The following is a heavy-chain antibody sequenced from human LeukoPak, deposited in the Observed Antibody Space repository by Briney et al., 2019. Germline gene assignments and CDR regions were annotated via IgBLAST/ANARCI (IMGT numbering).Heavy chain of an antibody. J-gene: IGHJ5*02. Sequence: QRWGSLRLSCAASGFTFSSYWMSWVRQAPGKGLEWVVNIKQDGSEKYYVDSVKGRFTISRDNAKNSLYLQMNSLRAEDTAVYYCARDEGNPVAGTVPRSPAWGQGTLVTVSS. CDR3: ARDEGNPVAGTVPRSPA. CDR1: GFTFSSYW. D-gene: IGHD6-19*01. CDR2: IKQDGSEK. V-gene: IGHV3-7*01.